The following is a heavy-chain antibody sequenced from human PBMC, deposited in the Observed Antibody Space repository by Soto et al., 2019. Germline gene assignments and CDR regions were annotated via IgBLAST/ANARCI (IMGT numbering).Heavy chain of an antibody. CDR2: IGAARDP. CDR3: ARAYTGRLPRRADYYYALDV. V-gene: IGHV3-13*05. J-gene: IGHJ6*02. CDR1: GFSFSDYD. Sequence: GGSLRLSCTAPGFSFSDYDMHWVRQAPGKGLEWVSTIGAARDPYYTASVKHRFTISRENARNSMFLQMNSVTVGDTAVYYCARAYTGRLPRRADYYYALDVWGQGIMVTVS. D-gene: IGHD2-15*01.